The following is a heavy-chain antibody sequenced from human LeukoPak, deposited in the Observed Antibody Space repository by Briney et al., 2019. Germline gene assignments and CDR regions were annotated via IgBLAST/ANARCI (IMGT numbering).Heavy chain of an antibody. CDR2: INHSGST. V-gene: IGHV4-34*01. D-gene: IGHD4-17*01. Sequence: SQTLSLTCAAYGGSFSGYYWSWIRQPPGKGLEWIGEINHSGSTNYNPSLKSRVKSRVTKSLDTSKNQFSLKLSSVTAADTAVYYCARGGSDYGDYVGAFDIWGQGTMVTVSS. CDR1: GGSFSGYY. CDR3: ARGGSDYGDYVGAFDI. J-gene: IGHJ3*02.